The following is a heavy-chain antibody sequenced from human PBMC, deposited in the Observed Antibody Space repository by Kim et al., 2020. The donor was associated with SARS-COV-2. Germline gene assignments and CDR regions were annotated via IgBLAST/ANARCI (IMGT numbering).Heavy chain of an antibody. CDR2: TSYDGSNK. CDR3: ARGWEYGDFPNAFDI. D-gene: IGHD4-17*01. CDR1: GFTFSRYV. J-gene: IGHJ3*02. Sequence: GGSLRLSCAASGFTFSRYVIHWVRQAPGKGLEWVAFTSYDGSNKYYADSVKGRFTISRDNSKNMVYLQMNSLRAEDAAVYYCARGWEYGDFPNAFDIWGQGTMVTVSS. V-gene: IGHV3-30-3*01.